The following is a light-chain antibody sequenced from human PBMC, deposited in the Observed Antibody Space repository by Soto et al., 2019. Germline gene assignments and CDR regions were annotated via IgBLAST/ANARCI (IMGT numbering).Light chain of an antibody. CDR2: DAS. V-gene: IGKV3-20*01. CDR3: QQFSSYPLT. Sequence: EFVLTQSPGTLSLSPGERATLSCRASQTVRNNYLAWYQQKPGQAPRLLIYDASSRATGIPDRFSGGGSGTDFTLTISRLEPEDFAVYYCQQFSSYPLTFGGGTQVDIX. CDR1: QTVRNNY. J-gene: IGKJ4*01.